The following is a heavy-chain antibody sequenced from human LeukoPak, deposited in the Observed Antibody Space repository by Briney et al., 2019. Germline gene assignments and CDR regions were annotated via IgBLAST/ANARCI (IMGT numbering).Heavy chain of an antibody. D-gene: IGHD2-21*02. Sequence: PSETLSLTCAVYSGSFSGYYWSWIRQPPGKGLEWIGEINHSGSTNYNPSLKSRVTISVDTSKNQFSLKLSSVTAADTAVYYCARGPPQLTYCGGDCYRHWGQGTLVTVSS. J-gene: IGHJ1*01. V-gene: IGHV4-34*01. CDR3: ARGPPQLTYCGGDCYRH. CDR1: SGSFSGYY. CDR2: INHSGST.